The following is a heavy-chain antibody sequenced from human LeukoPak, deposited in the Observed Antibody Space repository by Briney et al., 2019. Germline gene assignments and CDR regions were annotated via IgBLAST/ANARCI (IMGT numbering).Heavy chain of an antibody. V-gene: IGHV3-23*01. CDR3: AASWNDFWSGYPHY. J-gene: IGHJ4*02. CDR1: GFTFSSYA. CDR2: ISGSGGST. Sequence: GGSLRLSCAASGFTFSSYAMSWVRQAPGKGLEWVSAISGSGGSTYYADSVKGRFTISRDNSKNTLYLQMNSLRAEDTAVYYCAASWNDFWSGYPHYWGQGTLVTVSS. D-gene: IGHD3-3*01.